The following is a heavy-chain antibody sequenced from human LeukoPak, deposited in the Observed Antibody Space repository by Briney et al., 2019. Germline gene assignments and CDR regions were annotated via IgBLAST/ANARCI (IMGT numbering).Heavy chain of an antibody. Sequence: GGSLRLSCAASGFTFSSYAMSWVRQAPGKGLEWVSLISGSGGSTYYADSVKGRFTISRDNSKNTLYLQMNSLRAEDTAVYYCAKSRSGSYSRQDYWGQGTLVTVYS. CDR3: AKSRSGSYSRQDY. J-gene: IGHJ4*02. V-gene: IGHV3-23*01. CDR1: GFTFSSYA. D-gene: IGHD1-26*01. CDR2: ISGSGGST.